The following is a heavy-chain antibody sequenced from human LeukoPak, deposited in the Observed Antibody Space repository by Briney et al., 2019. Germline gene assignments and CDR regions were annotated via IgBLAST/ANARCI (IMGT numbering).Heavy chain of an antibody. CDR2: IYYSGST. J-gene: IGHJ4*02. CDR1: GGSISSGDYY. CDR3: ARGGYYYDSSGYSHSEAPPDY. Sequence: PSETLSLTCTVSGGSISSGDYYWSWIRQPPGKGLEWIGYIYYSGSTYYNPPLKSRVTISVDTSKNQFSLKLSSVTAADTAVYYCARGGYYYDSSGYSHSEAPPDYWGQGTLVTVSS. D-gene: IGHD3-22*01. V-gene: IGHV4-30-4*01.